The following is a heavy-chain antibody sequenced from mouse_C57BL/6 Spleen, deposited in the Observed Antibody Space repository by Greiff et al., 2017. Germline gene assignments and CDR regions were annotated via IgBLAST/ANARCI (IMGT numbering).Heavy chain of an antibody. Sequence: VQLQQSGPELVKPGASVKISCKASGYSFTSYYIHWVKQRPGQGLEWIGWIYPGSGNTKYYAKFKGKATLTADTSSSTAYMQLSSLTSEDSAVYDCAREGDAGFAYWGQGTLVTVSA. D-gene: IGHD3-3*01. CDR2: IYPGSGNT. J-gene: IGHJ3*01. CDR3: AREGDAGFAY. V-gene: IGHV1-66*01. CDR1: GYSFTSYY.